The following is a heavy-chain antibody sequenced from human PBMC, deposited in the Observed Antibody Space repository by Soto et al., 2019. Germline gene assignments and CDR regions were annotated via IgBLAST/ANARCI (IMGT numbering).Heavy chain of an antibody. D-gene: IGHD1-20*01. CDR1: GFTFSNAW. CDR3: TTPYNWNERVDY. J-gene: IGHJ4*02. V-gene: IGHV3-15*07. CDR2: IKSKTDGGTT. Sequence: GGSLRLSCAASGFTFSNAWMNWVRQAPGKGLEWVGRIKSKTDGGTTDYAAPVKGRFTISRDDSKNTLYLQMNRLKTEDTAVYYCTTPYNWNERVDYWGQGTLVTVSS.